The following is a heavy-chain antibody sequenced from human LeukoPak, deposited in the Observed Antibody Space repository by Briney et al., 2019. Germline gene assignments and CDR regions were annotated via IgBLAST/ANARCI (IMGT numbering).Heavy chain of an antibody. D-gene: IGHD3-10*01. V-gene: IGHV1-2*02. CDR3: ARDYYGSGSYYQLGY. CDR2: INPNSGGT. CDR1: GYAFTGYY. Sequence: ASVKVSCKASGYAFTGYYMHWVRQALGQGLEWMGWINPNSGGTKYAQKFQGRVTMTKDTSISTAYMELSRLRSDDTAVYYCARDYYGSGSYYQLGYWGQGTLVTVSS. J-gene: IGHJ4*02.